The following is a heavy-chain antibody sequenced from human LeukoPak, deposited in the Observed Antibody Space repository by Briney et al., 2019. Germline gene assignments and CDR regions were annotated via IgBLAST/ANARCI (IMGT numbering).Heavy chain of an antibody. CDR2: ISWNSASI. CDR1: GFTFHDYA. CDR3: VRGYGSGSSYYFDS. D-gene: IGHD3-10*01. V-gene: IGHV3-9*03. J-gene: IGHJ4*02. Sequence: GGSLRLSCAASGFTFHDYAMHWVRQAPGKGLQWVSFISWNSASIAYADSVKGRFTISRDNAKNSMYLQMNSLRAEDMALYHCVRGYGSGSSYYFDSWGQGTLVTVSS.